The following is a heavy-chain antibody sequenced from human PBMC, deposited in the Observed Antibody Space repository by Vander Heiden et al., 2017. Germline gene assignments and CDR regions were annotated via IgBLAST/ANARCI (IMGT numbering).Heavy chain of an antibody. Sequence: QVQLVQSGAEVKKPGASVKVSCKASGYTFTSYGLSWVRQAPGQGLEWMGWISGYTGNTNYAQKLQGRVTMTTDTSTFTFYMERRSLRSDDTAVYYGARDGDYYSYYFDYWGQGTLGTVPA. CDR1: GYTFTSYG. D-gene: IGHD4-17*01. J-gene: IGHJ4*02. CDR2: ISGYTGNT. V-gene: IGHV1-18*01. CDR3: ARDGDYYSYYFDY.